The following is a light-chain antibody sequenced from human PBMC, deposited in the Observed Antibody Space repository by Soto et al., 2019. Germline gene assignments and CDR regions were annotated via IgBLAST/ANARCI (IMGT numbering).Light chain of an antibody. CDR1: QSISSW. CDR2: MAS. Sequence: DIQMTQSPSTLYASVGDRVTITCRASQSISSWLAWYQQKPGKAPKLLIYMASGLESGVPSRFSGSGSGTEFTLTISSLQPDDFATYYCQQYKSYSRTFGPGTQVEIK. J-gene: IGKJ1*01. V-gene: IGKV1-5*03. CDR3: QQYKSYSRT.